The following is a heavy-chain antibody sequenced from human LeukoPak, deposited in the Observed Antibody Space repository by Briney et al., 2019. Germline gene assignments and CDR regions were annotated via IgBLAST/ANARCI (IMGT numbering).Heavy chain of an antibody. CDR1: GGSISSGGYS. CDR2: IYYSGST. CDR3: ASGATTADDYYYYYGMDV. Sequence: PSETLSLTCTVSGGSISSGGYSWSWIRQHPGKGLEWIGYIYYSGSTYYNPSLKSRVTMSVDTSKNQFSLKLSSVTAADTAVYYCASGATTADDYYYYYGMDVWGQGTTVTVSS. D-gene: IGHD4-17*01. V-gene: IGHV4-31*03. J-gene: IGHJ6*02.